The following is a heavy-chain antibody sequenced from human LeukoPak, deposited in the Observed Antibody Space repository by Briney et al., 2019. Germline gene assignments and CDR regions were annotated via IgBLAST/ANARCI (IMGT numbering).Heavy chain of an antibody. CDR1: GGSFSGYY. J-gene: IGHJ4*02. Sequence: PSETLSLTCAVYGGSFSGYYWSWIRQPPGKGLEWIGEINHSGSTNYNPSLKSRVTISVDTSKNQFSLKLSSVTAADTAVYYCARGRRYYDSSGYYYARVYFDYWGQGTLVTVSS. CDR2: INHSGST. CDR3: ARGRRYYDSSGYYYARVYFDY. D-gene: IGHD3-22*01. V-gene: IGHV4-34*01.